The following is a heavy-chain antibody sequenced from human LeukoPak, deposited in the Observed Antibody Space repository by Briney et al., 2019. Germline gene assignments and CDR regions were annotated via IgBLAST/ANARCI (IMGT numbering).Heavy chain of an antibody. CDR1: GGSISSYY. V-gene: IGHV4-59*08. D-gene: IGHD6-13*01. Sequence: SETLSLTCTVSGGSISSYYWSWIRQPPGKGLEWIGYIYYSGSTNYNPSLKSRVTTSVDTSKNQFSLKLSSVTAADTAVYYCARRRGSDSSSSSWFDPWGQGTLVTVSS. CDR2: IYYSGST. J-gene: IGHJ5*02. CDR3: ARRRGSDSSSSSWFDP.